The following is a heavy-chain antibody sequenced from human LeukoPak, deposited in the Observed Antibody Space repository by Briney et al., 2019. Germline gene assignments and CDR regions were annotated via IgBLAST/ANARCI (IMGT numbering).Heavy chain of an antibody. D-gene: IGHD1-26*01. CDR2: IYYSGST. Sequence: SETLSLTCTVSGGSISSSSYYWGWIRQPPGKGLEWIGYIYYSGSTNYNPSLKSRVTISVDTSKNQFSLKLSSVTAADTAVYYCARAVGPRFDYWGQGTLVTVSS. CDR3: ARAVGPRFDY. CDR1: GGSISSSSYY. J-gene: IGHJ4*02. V-gene: IGHV4-61*05.